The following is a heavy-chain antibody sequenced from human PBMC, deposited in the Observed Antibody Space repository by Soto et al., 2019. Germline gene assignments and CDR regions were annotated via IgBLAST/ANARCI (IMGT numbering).Heavy chain of an antibody. Sequence: QVKLQQSGPGLVKPSQTLSLTCTVSGGSISYEYYHCNWSRHSPGKGLEWIGYIHYSGSIIYNPSFKSRGSISVDPSKNRFSLQLSSVTAAYTAVYFCAREDDGGERDYYGLDFWGQGTTVTVYS. CDR2: IHYSGSI. CDR3: AREDDGGERDYYGLDF. J-gene: IGHJ6*02. D-gene: IGHD1-1*01. V-gene: IGHV4-30-4*08. CDR1: GGSISYEYYH.